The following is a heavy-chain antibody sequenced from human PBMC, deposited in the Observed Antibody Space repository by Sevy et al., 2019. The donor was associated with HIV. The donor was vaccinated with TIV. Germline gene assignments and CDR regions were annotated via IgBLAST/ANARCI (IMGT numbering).Heavy chain of an antibody. J-gene: IGHJ6*03. D-gene: IGHD2-15*01. V-gene: IGHV3-48*02. CDR1: GFTFSSYS. CDR3: ARDSAPIVVVVAATELYMDV. Sequence: GGSLRLSCAASGFTFSSYSMNWVRQAPGEGLEWVSYISSSSSTIYYADSVKGRFTISRDNAKNSLYLQMNSLRDEDTAVYYCARDSAPIVVVVAATELYMDVWGKGTTVTVSS. CDR2: ISSSSSTI.